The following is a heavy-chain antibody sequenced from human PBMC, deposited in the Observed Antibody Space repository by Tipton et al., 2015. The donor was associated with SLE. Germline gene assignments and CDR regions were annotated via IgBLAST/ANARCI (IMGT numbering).Heavy chain of an antibody. Sequence: TLSLTCAVYGGSFSGYYWSWIRQPPGKGLEWIGEINHSGSTNYNPSLESRVTISVDTSKNQFSLKLSSVAAADTAVYYCAGITMVQGVTPWGQGTLVTVSS. CDR2: INHSGST. CDR1: GGSFSGYY. J-gene: IGHJ5*02. V-gene: IGHV4-34*03. CDR3: AGITMVQGVTP. D-gene: IGHD3-10*01.